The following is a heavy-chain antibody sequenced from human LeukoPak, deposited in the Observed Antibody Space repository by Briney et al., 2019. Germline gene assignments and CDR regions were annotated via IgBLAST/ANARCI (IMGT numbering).Heavy chain of an antibody. CDR3: AREEWIGELSKFDY. V-gene: IGHV3-7*01. D-gene: IGHD3-10*01. J-gene: IGHJ4*02. Sequence: GGSLRLSCAASGFSFSSHWMTWVRQAPGKGLEWVANIKSDGSEKYYADSVKGRFTTSRDNAKNSLSLQMNSLRVEDTAQYYCAREEWIGELSKFDYWGQGTLVTVSS. CDR2: IKSDGSEK. CDR1: GFSFSSHW.